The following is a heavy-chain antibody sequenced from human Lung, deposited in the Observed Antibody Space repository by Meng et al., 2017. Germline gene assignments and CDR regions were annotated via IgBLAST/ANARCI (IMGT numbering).Heavy chain of an antibody. D-gene: IGHD3-10*01. J-gene: IGHJ4*02. CDR2: IGAHDGDR. V-gene: IGHV1-18*04. Sequence: QVHPLPSGAEVKKPWASVKVACKSSDYTFTGYGVSWERQAPGQGLEWMAWIGAHDGDRSHAPRFQGRVTVTADRLTATSFMELRNLRYDDTAVYYCARGTPGRSYSDFWGQGTLVTVSS. CDR3: ARGTPGRSYSDF. CDR1: DYTFTGYG.